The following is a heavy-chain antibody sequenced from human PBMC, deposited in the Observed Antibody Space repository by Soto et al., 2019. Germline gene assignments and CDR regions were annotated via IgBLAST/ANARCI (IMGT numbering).Heavy chain of an antibody. CDR2: SGSKARNYAT. CDR1: GFTFSDSA. D-gene: IGHD2-2*01. V-gene: IGHV3-73*02. J-gene: IGHJ4*02. Sequence: EVQLVESGGGLVQPGGSLKLSCAASGFTFSDSAIHWVRQASGKGLEWVGRSGSKARNYATTYAASVKGRITISRDTSESTAELQMNSLKTENTAVYYCTRGYGSGTSCYAGDYWGQGARVTVPS. CDR3: TRGYGSGTSCYAGDY.